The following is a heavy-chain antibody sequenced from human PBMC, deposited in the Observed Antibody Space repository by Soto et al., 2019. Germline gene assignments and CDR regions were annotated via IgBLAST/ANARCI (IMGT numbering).Heavy chain of an antibody. D-gene: IGHD2-2*01. CDR2: INAGNGNT. J-gene: IGHJ4*02. V-gene: IGHV1-3*01. CDR3: ARAGYCSSTSCIYFDY. Sequence: ASVKVSCKASGYTFTCYAMHWVRQAPGQRLEWMGWINAGNGNTKYSQKFQGRVTITRDTSASTAYMELSSLRSEDTAVYYCARAGYCSSTSCIYFDYWGQETLVTVSS. CDR1: GYTFTCYA.